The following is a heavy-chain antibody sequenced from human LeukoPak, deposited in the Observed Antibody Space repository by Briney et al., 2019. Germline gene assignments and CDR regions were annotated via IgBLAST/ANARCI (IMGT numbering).Heavy chain of an antibody. J-gene: IGHJ4*02. CDR2: IYYSGST. Sequence: PSETLSLTCTVSGGSISSSSYYWGWIRQPPGKGLEWIGSIYYSGSTYYNPSLKSRVTISVDTSKNQFSLKLSSVTAADTAVYYCARHNWFIEYCSGGSCYGGIDYWGQGTLVTVSS. CDR3: ARHNWFIEYCSGGSCYGGIDY. V-gene: IGHV4-39*01. CDR1: GGSISSSSYY. D-gene: IGHD2-15*01.